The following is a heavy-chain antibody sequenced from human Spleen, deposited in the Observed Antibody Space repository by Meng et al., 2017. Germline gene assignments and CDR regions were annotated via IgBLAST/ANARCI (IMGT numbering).Heavy chain of an antibody. J-gene: IGHJ4*02. CDR2: MNEDGTTI. CDR1: GFTLSSFW. Sequence: EVPVVESGGGLVQPGGSLRLSCAASGFTLSSFWMHGVRQAPGKGLVWVSRMNEDGTTINYAGSVKGRFTIYRDSARNTLYLQMNYLTAEDTAMYYCVRDFGGNSDYWGQGALVTVSS. V-gene: IGHV3-74*01. CDR3: VRDFGGNSDY. D-gene: IGHD4-23*01.